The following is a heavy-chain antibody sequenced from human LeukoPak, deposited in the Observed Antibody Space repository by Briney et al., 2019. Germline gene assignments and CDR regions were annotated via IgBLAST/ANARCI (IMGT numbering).Heavy chain of an antibody. CDR3: ARMSGMVVRGVSPDYYYMDV. J-gene: IGHJ6*03. CDR2: IYYSGST. CDR1: GGSISSSSYY. Sequence: PSETLSLTCTVSGGSISSSSYYWGWIRQPPGKGLEWIGNIYYSGSTYYNPSLKSRVTVSVDTSKNQFSLKLSSVTAADTAVYYCARMSGMVVRGVSPDYYYMDVWGKGTTVTVSS. D-gene: IGHD3-10*01. V-gene: IGHV4-39*01.